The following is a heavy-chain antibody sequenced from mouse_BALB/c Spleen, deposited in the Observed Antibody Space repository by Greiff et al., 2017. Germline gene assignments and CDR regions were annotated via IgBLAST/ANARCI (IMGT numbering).Heavy chain of an antibody. V-gene: IGHV5-6-5*01. CDR1: GFTFSSYA. Sequence: DVQLQESGGGLVKPGGSLKLSCAASGFTFSSYAMSWVRQTPEKRLEWVASISSGGSTYYPDSVKGRFTISRDNARNILYLQMSSLRSEDTAMYYCARGQRIITTVVAGDYFDYWGQGTTLTVSS. J-gene: IGHJ2*01. D-gene: IGHD1-1*01. CDR2: ISSGGST. CDR3: ARGQRIITTVVAGDYFDY.